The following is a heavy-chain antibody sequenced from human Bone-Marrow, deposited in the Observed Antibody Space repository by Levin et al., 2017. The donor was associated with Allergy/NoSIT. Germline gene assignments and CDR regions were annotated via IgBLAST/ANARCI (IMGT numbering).Heavy chain of an antibody. J-gene: IGHJ3*02. CDR1: GYRFASYG. CDR2: VSPYNGNT. D-gene: IGHD1-26*01. Sequence: ASVKVSCKASGYRFASYGITWVRQAPGQGLEWMGWVSPYNGNTEYAQRVQGRVSMTTDTSTSTAYMDLKSLRSDDTAVYYCARGSGGHYGYALDIWGQGTLVIVSS. CDR3: ARGSGGHYGYALDI. V-gene: IGHV1-18*01.